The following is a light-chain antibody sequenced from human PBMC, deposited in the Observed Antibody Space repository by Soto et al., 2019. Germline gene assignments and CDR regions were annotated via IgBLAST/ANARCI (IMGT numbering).Light chain of an antibody. CDR1: SSDVGSHNL. V-gene: IGLV2-23*02. CDR2: EVS. J-gene: IGLJ7*01. CDR3: CSYGGSRAV. Sequence: QSVLTQPASVSGSPGQSITISCTGTSSDVGSHNLVSWYQQHPGQAPKLMIYEVSKRPLGVSARFSASKSGNTASLTISGLQAEAAADYYCCSYGGSRAVFGGGTQLPSS.